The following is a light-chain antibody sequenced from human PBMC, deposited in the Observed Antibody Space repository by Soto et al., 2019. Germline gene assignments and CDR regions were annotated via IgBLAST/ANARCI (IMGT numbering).Light chain of an antibody. CDR3: CYYAGSYTFDV. CDR1: STDVGAYNY. Sequence: QSVLTQPPSASGSPGQSVTISCTGTSTDVGAYNYVSWYQQRPGKAPKLMIFEVTKRPSGVPDRFSGSKSGNTASLTVSGVQADDEADYYCCYYAGSYTFDVFGTGTKVTVL. J-gene: IGLJ1*01. CDR2: EVT. V-gene: IGLV2-8*01.